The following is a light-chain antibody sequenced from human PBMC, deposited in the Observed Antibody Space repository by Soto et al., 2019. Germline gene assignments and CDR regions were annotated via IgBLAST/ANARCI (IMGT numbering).Light chain of an antibody. Sequence: EIVLTQSPATLSLSPGERATLSCRASQSVSSYLAWYQQKPGQPPRLLLYDASNSATGIPARFSGSGSGTDFTLTISSLEPEDFAVYYCQQLRNWPPITFGQGTRLEIK. CDR1: QSVSSY. J-gene: IGKJ5*01. V-gene: IGKV3-11*01. CDR2: DAS. CDR3: QQLRNWPPIT.